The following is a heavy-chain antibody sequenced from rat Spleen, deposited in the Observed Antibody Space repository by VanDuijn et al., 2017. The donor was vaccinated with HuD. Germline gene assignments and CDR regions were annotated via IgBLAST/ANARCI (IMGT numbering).Heavy chain of an antibody. V-gene: IGHV5-29*01. Sequence: EVQLVESGGGLVQPGRSLKLSCAASGFTFSNYGMAWVRQAPTKGLEWVATISYDGSKTHYRDSVRGRFTVSRDNAKTTLYLQMDSLRSEDTATYYCTRHEPNWFAYWGQGTLVTVSS. CDR2: ISYDGSKT. J-gene: IGHJ3*01. CDR1: GFTFSNYG. CDR3: TRHEPNWFAY.